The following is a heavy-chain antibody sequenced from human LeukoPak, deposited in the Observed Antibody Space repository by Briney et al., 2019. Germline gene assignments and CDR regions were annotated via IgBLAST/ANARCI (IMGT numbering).Heavy chain of an antibody. D-gene: IGHD6-19*01. J-gene: IGHJ6*03. CDR2: FDPGSGEI. CDR1: GYSITELS. Sequence: ASVKVSCKVSGYSITELSTHWVRQAPGKGLEWMGGFDPGSGEIIYEQKFQDRVTMTEDTSTDTAYMELSRLRSDDTAVYYCARAAIAVAGDYHYHYMDVWGKGTTVTVSS. V-gene: IGHV1-24*01. CDR3: ARAAIAVAGDYHYHYMDV.